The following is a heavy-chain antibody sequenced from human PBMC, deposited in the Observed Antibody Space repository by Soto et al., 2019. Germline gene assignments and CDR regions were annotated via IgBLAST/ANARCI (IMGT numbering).Heavy chain of an antibody. Sequence: PGGSLRLSCAASGFAFGAYAMTWVRQAPGKGLEWVSVISSGGGNTYYADSVKGRFTISRDNSKKILYLQMSSLRAEDTAIYYCAKDPVPQLLPSWWFDPWGLGTLVTVSS. CDR2: ISSGGGNT. CDR1: GFAFGAYA. V-gene: IGHV3-23*01. D-gene: IGHD2-2*01. J-gene: IGHJ5*02. CDR3: AKDPVPQLLPSWWFDP.